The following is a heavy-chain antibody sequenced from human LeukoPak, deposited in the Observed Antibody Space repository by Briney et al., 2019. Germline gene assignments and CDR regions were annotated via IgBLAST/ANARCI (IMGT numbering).Heavy chain of an antibody. CDR2: ISTSADST. CDR3: AKRVSYSNSPFDY. V-gene: IGHV3-23*01. J-gene: IGHJ4*02. CDR1: GFTFSSYA. D-gene: IGHD4-11*01. Sequence: PGGSLRLSCAASGFTFSSYAMSWVRQAPGKGLGWVSGISTSADSTYYADSVKGRFTISRDNSKNTLYLQMNSLRAEDTAVHYCAKRVSYSNSPFDYWGQGTLVTVSS.